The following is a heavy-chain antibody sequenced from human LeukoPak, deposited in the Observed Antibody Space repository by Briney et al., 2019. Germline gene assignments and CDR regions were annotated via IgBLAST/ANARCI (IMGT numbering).Heavy chain of an antibody. D-gene: IGHD3-10*02. CDR1: GGSINSGGFY. Sequence: PSETLSLTCTVSGGSINSGGFYWTWIRQRPGEGLEWIGHVYYSGSTFYNPSLKSRVTISVDRSRSQFSLKLRSVTAADTAVYYCARDMSVAHWFLDLWGRGTLVTVSS. CDR2: VYYSGST. V-gene: IGHV4-31*03. CDR3: ARDMSVAHWFLDL. J-gene: IGHJ2*01.